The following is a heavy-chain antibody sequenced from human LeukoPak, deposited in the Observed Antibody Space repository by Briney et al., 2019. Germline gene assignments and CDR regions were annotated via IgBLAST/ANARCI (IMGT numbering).Heavy chain of an antibody. CDR1: GFTFSTYS. J-gene: IGHJ4*02. D-gene: IGHD6-13*01. Sequence: GGSLRLSCAASGFTFSTYSMNWVRQAPGKGLEWVSYIRSSGTTTYYADSVEGRFTISRDNGKNTLYLQMNSLRAEDTAVYYCAKGGRAIAAAAPGYWGQGTLVTVSS. CDR3: AKGGRAIAAAAPGY. CDR2: IRSSGTTT. V-gene: IGHV3-48*01.